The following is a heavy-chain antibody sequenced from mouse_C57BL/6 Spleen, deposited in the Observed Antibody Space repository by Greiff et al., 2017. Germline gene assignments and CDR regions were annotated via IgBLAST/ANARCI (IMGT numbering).Heavy chain of an antibody. CDR2: ISSGGSYT. J-gene: IGHJ2*01. CDR1: GFTFSSYG. CDR3: ARQKDLYYFDY. Sequence: EVQVVESGGDLVKPGGSLKLSCAASGFTFSSYGMSWVRQTPDKRLEWVATISSGGSYTYYPDSVKGRFTISRDNAKNTLYLQMSSLKSEDTAMYYCARQKDLYYFDYWGQGTTLTVSS. V-gene: IGHV5-6*01.